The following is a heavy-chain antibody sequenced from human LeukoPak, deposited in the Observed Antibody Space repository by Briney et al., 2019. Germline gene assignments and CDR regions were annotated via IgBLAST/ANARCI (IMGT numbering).Heavy chain of an antibody. V-gene: IGHV3-30*18. CDR2: ISYDGSNK. CDR1: GFTFSSYG. J-gene: IGHJ5*02. Sequence: GGSLRLSCAASGFTFSSYGMHWVRQAPGKGLEWVAVISYDGSNKYYADSVKGRFTISRDNSKNTLYLQMNSLRAEDTAVYYCAKDRGSSSALDPWGQGTVITVSS. CDR3: AKDRGSSSALDP. D-gene: IGHD6-13*01.